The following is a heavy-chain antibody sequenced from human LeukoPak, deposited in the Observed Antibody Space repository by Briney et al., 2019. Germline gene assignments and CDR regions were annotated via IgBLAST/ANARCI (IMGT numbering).Heavy chain of an antibody. D-gene: IGHD4-17*01. J-gene: IGHJ4*02. V-gene: IGHV3-7*01. CDR1: GFTFSSYR. Sequence: QSGGSLRLSCAASGFTFSSYRMSWVRQAPGKGLEWVANIKQDGSEKYYADSVKGRFTISRDNSKNTLYLQMNSLRAEDTAVYYCAKVPYGDYVFDYWGQGTLVTVSS. CDR2: IKQDGSEK. CDR3: AKVPYGDYVFDY.